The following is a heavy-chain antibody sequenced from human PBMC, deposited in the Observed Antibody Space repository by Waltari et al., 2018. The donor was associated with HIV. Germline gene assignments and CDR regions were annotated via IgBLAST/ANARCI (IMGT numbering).Heavy chain of an antibody. CDR3: AGGGYYYDISGYYRH. J-gene: IGHJ4*02. Sequence: QVQLVESGGGVVQPGRSLRLSCAASGFTFSNFAMHWVRQAPGEGLEWVAVIWYDGKIKYYADSGMGRLTISRDNSKTALYLPMDRLRVEEAAVYYCAGGGYYYDISGYYRHWGQGTLVTFSA. V-gene: IGHV3-33*01. CDR2: IWYDGKIK. CDR1: GFTFSNFA. D-gene: IGHD3-22*01.